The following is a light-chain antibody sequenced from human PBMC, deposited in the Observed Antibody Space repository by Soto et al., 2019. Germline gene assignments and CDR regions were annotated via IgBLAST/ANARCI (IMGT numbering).Light chain of an antibody. Sequence: EIVMTQSPATLSVSPWERATLSCRASQSVGGSSLAWYQQRPGQAPRLLIYDTSKRATGIPDRFSGSGSGTDFTLTISSLEPEDAAVYYCQQRSNWPPITFGQGTRLEIK. CDR3: QQRSNWPPIT. V-gene: IGKV3D-20*02. CDR2: DTS. J-gene: IGKJ5*01. CDR1: QSVGGSS.